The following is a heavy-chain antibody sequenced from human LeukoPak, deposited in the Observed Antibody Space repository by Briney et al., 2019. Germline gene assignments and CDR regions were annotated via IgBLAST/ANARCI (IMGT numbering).Heavy chain of an antibody. Sequence: PSETLSLTCAVYGGSFSGYYWSWIRQPPGKGLEWIGEINHSGSTNYNPSLKSRVTISVDTSKNQFSLKLSSVTAADTAVYYCARVRGGSLGLGDYWGQGTLVTVSS. V-gene: IGHV4-34*01. CDR3: ARVRGGSLGLGDY. CDR2: INHSGST. D-gene: IGHD2-15*01. J-gene: IGHJ4*02. CDR1: GGSFSGYY.